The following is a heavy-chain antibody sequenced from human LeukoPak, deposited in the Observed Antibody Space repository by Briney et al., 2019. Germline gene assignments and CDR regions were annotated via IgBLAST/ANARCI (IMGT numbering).Heavy chain of an antibody. CDR1: GGSISSYY. Sequence: SETLSLTCTVSGGSISSYYWSWIRQPPGKGLEWIGYIHYSGSTNYNPSLKSRVTISVDMSKNQFSLKLSSVTAADTAVYYCASLRYYYDSSGQTDYWGQGTLVTVSS. J-gene: IGHJ4*02. V-gene: IGHV4-59*12. CDR3: ASLRYYYDSSGQTDY. CDR2: IHYSGST. D-gene: IGHD3-22*01.